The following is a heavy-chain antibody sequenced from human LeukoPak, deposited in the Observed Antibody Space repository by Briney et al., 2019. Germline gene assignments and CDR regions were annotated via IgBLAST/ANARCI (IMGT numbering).Heavy chain of an antibody. D-gene: IGHD1-26*01. V-gene: IGHV4-59*08. CDR3: AGRLPIVGAIDY. Sequence: SETLSLTCTVSGGSISNYYWSWIRQPPGKGLEWIGYIYYSGSTNYNPSLKSRVTISVDTSKNQFSLKLSSVTAADTAVYYCAGRLPIVGAIDYWGQGTLVTVSS. CDR1: GGSISNYY. CDR2: IYYSGST. J-gene: IGHJ4*02.